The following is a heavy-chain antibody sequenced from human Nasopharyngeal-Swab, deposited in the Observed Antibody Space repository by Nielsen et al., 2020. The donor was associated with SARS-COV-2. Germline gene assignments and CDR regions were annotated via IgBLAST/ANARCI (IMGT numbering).Heavy chain of an antibody. CDR1: GFTFGNYW. Sequence: GESLKLSCVSSGFTFGNYWMHWVRHVPGKGLVWVSHINADGSSTTYADSVKGRFTISRDNAKNTLFLQMDNLRAEDTAVYYCTRLTYYYDSSSGGWGQGTLVTVSS. D-gene: IGHD3-22*01. CDR2: INADGSST. V-gene: IGHV3-74*01. CDR3: TRLTYYYDSSSGG. J-gene: IGHJ4*02.